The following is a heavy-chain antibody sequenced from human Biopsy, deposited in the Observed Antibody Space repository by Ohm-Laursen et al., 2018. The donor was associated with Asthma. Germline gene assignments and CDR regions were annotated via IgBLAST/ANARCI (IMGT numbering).Heavy chain of an antibody. CDR2: ISYSGST. V-gene: IGHV4-39*02. D-gene: IGHD1-26*01. J-gene: IGHJ2*01. CDR1: GDAMSTSGSY. CDR3: ARAVSRSSYWYFDL. Sequence: SDTLSLTCIVSGDAMSTSGSYWGWIRQSPGKGLEWVGNISYSGSTYYNPSLESRVTISPDTSKNHFSLKVTSVTAADTAVYYCARAVSRSSYWYFDLWGRGDLVTVSS.